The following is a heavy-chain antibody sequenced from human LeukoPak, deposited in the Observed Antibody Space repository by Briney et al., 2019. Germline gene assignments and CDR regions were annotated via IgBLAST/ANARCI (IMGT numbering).Heavy chain of an antibody. CDR3: TTAVAGPYNFDC. J-gene: IGHJ4*02. V-gene: IGHV3-15*01. Sequence: PGGSLRLSCAASGFTFSNAWMSWVRQAPGKALEWVGRIRTKTGGGTTDYAAPVKGRFTISRDDSENTLYLQINSLKTEDTAVYYCTTAVAGPYNFDCWGQGTLVTVSS. D-gene: IGHD6-19*01. CDR2: IRTKTGGGTT. CDR1: GFTFSNAW.